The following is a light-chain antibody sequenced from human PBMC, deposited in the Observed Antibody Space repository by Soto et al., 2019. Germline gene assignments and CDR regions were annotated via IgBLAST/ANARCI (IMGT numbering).Light chain of an antibody. CDR2: DTS. Sequence: EIVLTQSRGTLSLSPGERATLSCRASQSVTSNYLAWYQQKPGQAPGLLIYDTSTRASGVPDRFSGSGSGTEFTLTISRLEPEDFAVYYCQQYGTSPQTFGQGTKLDFK. CDR3: QQYGTSPQT. J-gene: IGKJ1*01. V-gene: IGKV3-20*01. CDR1: QSVTSNY.